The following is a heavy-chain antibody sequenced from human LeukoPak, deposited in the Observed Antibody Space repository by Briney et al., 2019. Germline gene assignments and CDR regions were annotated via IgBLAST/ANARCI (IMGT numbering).Heavy chain of an antibody. D-gene: IGHD3-22*01. J-gene: IGHJ4*02. CDR2: IYPGDSDT. Sequence: GESLKISCKGSGYSFTSYWIGWVRQMPGKGLEWMGIIYPGDSDTRYSPSFQGQVTISADKSISTAYLQWSSLKASDTAMYYCARHLSSGGYYDSSGSFDYWGQGTLVTVSS. CDR3: ARHLSSGGYYDSSGSFDY. CDR1: GYSFTSYW. V-gene: IGHV5-51*01.